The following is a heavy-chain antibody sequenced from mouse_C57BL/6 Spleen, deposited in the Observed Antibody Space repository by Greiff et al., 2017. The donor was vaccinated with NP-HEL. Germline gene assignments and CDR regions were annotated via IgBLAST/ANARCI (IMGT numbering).Heavy chain of an antibody. CDR2: INPSTGGT. D-gene: IGHD3-2*02. J-gene: IGHJ4*01. CDR3: ARSGAAQATDYAMDY. Sequence: EVQLQQSGPELVKPGASVKISCKASGYSFTGYYMNWVKQSPEKSLEWIGEINPSTGGTTYNQKFKAKATLTVDKSSSTAYMQLKSLTSEDSAVYYCARSGAAQATDYAMDYWGQGTSVTVSS. V-gene: IGHV1-42*01. CDR1: GYSFTGYY.